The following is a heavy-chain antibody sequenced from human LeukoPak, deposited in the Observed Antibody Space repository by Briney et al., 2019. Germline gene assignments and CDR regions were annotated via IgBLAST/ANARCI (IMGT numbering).Heavy chain of an antibody. CDR1: GDSISTNSVA. CDR3: AREEYSAAFFDY. Sequence: SQTLSLTCAISGDSISTNSVAWNWIRQSPSRGLEWLGRTYYRSKWYNDYALSVKSRITIIPDTSKNQFSLQLRSVTPEDTALYYCAREEYSAAFFDYWGQGTLVTVSS. CDR2: TYYRSKWYN. V-gene: IGHV6-1*01. D-gene: IGHD4-11*01. J-gene: IGHJ4*02.